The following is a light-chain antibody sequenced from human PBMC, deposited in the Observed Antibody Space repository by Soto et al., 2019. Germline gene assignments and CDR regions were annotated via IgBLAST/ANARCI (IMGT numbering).Light chain of an antibody. CDR3: QQINSYPLT. CDR1: QGISSY. J-gene: IGKJ4*01. CDR2: AAS. Sequence: QFTQSPSSLYASAGDRVTITCRASQGISSYLAWYQQKPGKAPKLLIYAASTLQSGVPSRFSGSGSGTDFTLTISSXQPEDFATYYCQQINSYPLTFGGGTKVDIK. V-gene: IGKV1-9*01.